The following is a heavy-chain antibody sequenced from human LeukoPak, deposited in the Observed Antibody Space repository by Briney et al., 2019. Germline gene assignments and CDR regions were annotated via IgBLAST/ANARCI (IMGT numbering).Heavy chain of an antibody. CDR2: ISPYTGNT. V-gene: IGHV1-18*01. CDR3: AREGGTRVPFDY. D-gene: IGHD1-1*01. CDR1: NYTFTSHD. Sequence: ASVKVSCKASNYTFTSHDISRVRQAPGQGHERKGWISPYTGNTKYAQKFQGRVTMTTSTSTSIVYMELRSLRSDDTAVYFCAREGGTRVPFDYWGQGTLVTVSS. J-gene: IGHJ4*02.